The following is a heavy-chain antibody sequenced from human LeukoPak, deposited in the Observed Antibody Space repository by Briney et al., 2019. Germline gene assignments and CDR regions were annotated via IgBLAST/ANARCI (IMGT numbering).Heavy chain of an antibody. Sequence: GASVKVSCKASGYNFNTYGISRVRQAPGQGLEWMGWISSSTGNTKYAQKLQDRVTMTTDTSTSTAYLYLRNLRSDDTAVYYCVRLPLGYCSSTSCLDWGQGTLVTVSS. CDR2: ISSSTGNT. V-gene: IGHV1-18*01. CDR1: GYNFNTYG. CDR3: VRLPLGYCSSTSCLD. D-gene: IGHD2-2*01. J-gene: IGHJ4*02.